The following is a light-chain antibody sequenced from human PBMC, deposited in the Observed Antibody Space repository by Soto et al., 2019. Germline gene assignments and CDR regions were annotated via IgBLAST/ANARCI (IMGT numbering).Light chain of an antibody. CDR1: QSVSNN. V-gene: IGKV3-15*01. J-gene: IGKJ5*01. CDR3: QQYNDWPPIT. Sequence: EIMMTQSPATLSVSPGESATLSCRASQSVSNNLAWYQHKPGQAPRLLIYYASTRATGIPARFSGSGSGTEFTHTISSLQSEDFALYYCQQYNDWPPITFGQGIRLEIK. CDR2: YAS.